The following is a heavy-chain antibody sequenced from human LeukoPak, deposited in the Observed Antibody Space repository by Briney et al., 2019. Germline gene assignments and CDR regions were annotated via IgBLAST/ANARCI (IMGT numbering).Heavy chain of an antibody. V-gene: IGHV1-18*01. Sequence: ASVKVSCKASGYTFSDFGITWVRQAPGQGVEWMGWIGAYNDNTNYPQKFQGRVALTTDTSTSTAYMELRSLTSDDTALYYCARAGAAVTMFFDFWGQGTLVTVSS. D-gene: IGHD4-17*01. CDR3: ARAGAAVTMFFDF. J-gene: IGHJ4*02. CDR2: IGAYNDNT. CDR1: GYTFSDFG.